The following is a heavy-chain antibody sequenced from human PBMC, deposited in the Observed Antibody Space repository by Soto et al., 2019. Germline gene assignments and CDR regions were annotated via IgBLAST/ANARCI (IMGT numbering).Heavy chain of an antibody. D-gene: IGHD3-22*01. CDR1: GGTFSSYA. CDR2: IIPIFGTA. CDR3: ARVVYYDSSGYPQAFDY. V-gene: IGHV1-69*01. J-gene: IGHJ4*02. Sequence: QVQLVQSGAEVKKPGSSVKVSCKASGGTFSSYAISWVRQAPGQGLEWMGGIIPIFGTANYAQKFQGRVTITADDSTSTAYMELSSLSSEDTAVYYCARVVYYDSSGYPQAFDYWGQGTLVTFSS.